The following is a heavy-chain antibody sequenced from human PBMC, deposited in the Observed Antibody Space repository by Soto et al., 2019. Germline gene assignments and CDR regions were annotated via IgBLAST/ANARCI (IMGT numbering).Heavy chain of an antibody. D-gene: IGHD3-10*01. J-gene: IGHJ6*02. CDR2: IYSSGST. Sequence: QVQLQESGPGLVRPSETLSLTCTVSGGSISNSYWSWIRQSPGKGLEWIGYIYSSGSTNYNPSLKSRVTISIDTSKNLFSLRLSSLIAAATAVYYCARHSPPFFYGSGPWDVWGQGTSVTVSS. CDR1: GGSISNSY. CDR3: ARHSPPFFYGSGPWDV. V-gene: IGHV4-59*08.